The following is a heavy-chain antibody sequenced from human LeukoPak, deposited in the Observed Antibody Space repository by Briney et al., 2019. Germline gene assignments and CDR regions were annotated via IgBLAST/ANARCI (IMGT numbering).Heavy chain of an antibody. D-gene: IGHD2-8*01. Sequence: SETLCLTCTVSGGSISSYYWSWIRQPPGKGLEWIGYIYYSGSTNYNPSLKSRVTISVDTSKNQFSLKLSSVTAADTAVYYCARDSVYATNWYDPWGQGTLVTVSS. CDR2: IYYSGST. V-gene: IGHV4-59*01. J-gene: IGHJ5*02. CDR1: GGSISSYY. CDR3: ARDSVYATNWYDP.